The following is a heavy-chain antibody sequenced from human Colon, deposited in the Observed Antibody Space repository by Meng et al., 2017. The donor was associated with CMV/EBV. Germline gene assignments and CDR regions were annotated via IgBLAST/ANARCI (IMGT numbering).Heavy chain of an antibody. CDR2: VNPKNGGT. CDR1: GYTFIDYY. CDR3: AKDCGLGGARDY. V-gene: IGHV1-2*02. D-gene: IGHD3-16*01. J-gene: IGHJ4*02. Sequence: ASVTVSCKTSGYTFIDYYIHWVRQAPGQGLEWMGYVNPKNGGTRYAQKFQGSVTMTMDTSINTAYMELTSLRSDDTAFYYCAKDCGLGGARDYWGQGTLVTVSS.